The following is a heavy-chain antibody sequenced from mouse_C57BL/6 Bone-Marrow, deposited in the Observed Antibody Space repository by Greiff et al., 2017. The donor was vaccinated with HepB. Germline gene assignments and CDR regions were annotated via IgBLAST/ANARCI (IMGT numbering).Heavy chain of an antibody. J-gene: IGHJ3*01. V-gene: IGHV3-6*01. D-gene: IGHD1-1*01. Sequence: DVKLVESGPGLVKPSQSLSLTCSVTGYSITSGYYWNWIRQFPGNKLEWMGYISYDGSNNYNPSLKNRISITRDTSKNQFFLKLNSVTTEDTATYYCARRGYGSSYRAYWGQGTLVTVSA. CDR2: ISYDGSN. CDR1: GYSITSGYY. CDR3: ARRGYGSSYRAY.